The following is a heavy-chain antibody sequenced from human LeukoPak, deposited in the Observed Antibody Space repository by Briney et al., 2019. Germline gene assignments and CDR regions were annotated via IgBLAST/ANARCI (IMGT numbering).Heavy chain of an antibody. D-gene: IGHD5-18*01. J-gene: IGHJ4*02. Sequence: GGSLRLSCAASGFSFSSYWMGWVRQAPGKGLEWVANIKRDGSEKYYVDSAKGRLTISRDNAKNSLYLQMNSLRIEDTAVYYCAREGYISGYGVIDYWGQGTLVTVSS. CDR2: IKRDGSEK. CDR3: AREGYISGYGVIDY. CDR1: GFSFSSYW. V-gene: IGHV3-7*01.